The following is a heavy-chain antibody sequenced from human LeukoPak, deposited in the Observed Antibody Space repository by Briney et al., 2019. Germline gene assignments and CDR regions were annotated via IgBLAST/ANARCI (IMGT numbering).Heavy chain of an antibody. CDR1: GFTFSSNW. V-gene: IGHV3-74*01. Sequence: PRGSLRLSCAASGFTFSSNWMHWVRQAPGKGLVWVSRINGDGSTINYADSLKGRFTISRDNAKNTLYLQMNSLRAEDTAVYYCARDRGPALMDDWGQGTLVTVSS. J-gene: IGHJ4*02. D-gene: IGHD2-2*03. CDR2: INGDGSTI. CDR3: ARDRGPALMDD.